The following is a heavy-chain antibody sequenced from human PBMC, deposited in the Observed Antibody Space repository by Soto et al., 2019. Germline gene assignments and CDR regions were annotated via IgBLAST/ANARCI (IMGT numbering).Heavy chain of an antibody. CDR1: GFSLSTTGEG. V-gene: IGHV2-5*01. CDR3: AQVDDVAAHFAY. Sequence: QITLKESGPTLVKPTQTLTLTCTFSGFSLSTTGEGVGWIRQPPGTALEWLAVIFWNDDKSYSPSLKSRLTISKDTNKKQVVLTMMNMAPVDTGTYYCAQVDDVAAHFAYLGQGTLVTVCS. D-gene: IGHD6-6*01. CDR2: IFWNDDK. J-gene: IGHJ4*02.